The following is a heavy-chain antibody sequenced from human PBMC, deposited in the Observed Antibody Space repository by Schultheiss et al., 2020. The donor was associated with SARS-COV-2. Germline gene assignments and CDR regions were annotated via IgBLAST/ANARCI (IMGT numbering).Heavy chain of an antibody. J-gene: IGHJ3*02. CDR2: INHSGST. Sequence: SETLSLTCTVSGGSISSGGYYWSWIRQPPGKGLEWIGEINHSGSTNYNPSLKSRVTISVDTSKNQFSLKLSSVTAADTAVYYCARSTTQAAFDIWGQGTTVTVSS. CDR3: ARSTTQAAFDI. CDR1: GGSISSGGYY. V-gene: IGHV4-39*07. D-gene: IGHD2/OR15-2a*01.